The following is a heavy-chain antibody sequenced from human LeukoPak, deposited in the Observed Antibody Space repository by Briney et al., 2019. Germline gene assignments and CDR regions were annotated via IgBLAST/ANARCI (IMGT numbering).Heavy chain of an antibody. V-gene: IGHV1-8*01. Sequence: ASVKVSCKASGYTFTSYDINWVRQATGQGLEWMGWMNPNSGNTGYAQKFQGRVTMTRNTSISTAYMELSSLRSEDTAVYYCARGSAEDLYCSGGSCSTPTDAFDIWGQGTMVTVSS. CDR2: MNPNSGNT. CDR1: GYTFTSYD. CDR3: ARGSAEDLYCSGGSCSTPTDAFDI. J-gene: IGHJ3*02. D-gene: IGHD2-15*01.